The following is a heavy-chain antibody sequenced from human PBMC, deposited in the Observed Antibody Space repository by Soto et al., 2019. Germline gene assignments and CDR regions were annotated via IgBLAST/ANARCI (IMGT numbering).Heavy chain of an antibody. D-gene: IGHD2-8*01. V-gene: IGHV1-3*01. Sequence: QVQFVQSGAEVKKPGASVRLSCKPSGYNLPNYSIQWVRQAAGQGLQWLGWINPGSGYTEYSQRFQGRVTLSRDNSASTFYMDLTSLTSEDTAVYCCTRDLNGGNPFDYWGQGTLVTVSS. J-gene: IGHJ4*02. CDR1: GYNLPNYS. CDR3: TRDLNGGNPFDY. CDR2: INPGSGYT.